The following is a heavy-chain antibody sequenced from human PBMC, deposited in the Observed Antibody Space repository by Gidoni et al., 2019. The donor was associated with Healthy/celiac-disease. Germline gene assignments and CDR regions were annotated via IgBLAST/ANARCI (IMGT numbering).Heavy chain of an antibody. CDR3: ATNRYCSGGSCYRDACDI. CDR2: ISSNGGST. Sequence: EVQLVESGGGLVQPGGSLRLSCAAYGFTFSSYAMHWVRQAPGKGLEYVSAISSNGGSTYYANSVKGRFTITRDNAKNTLYLQMGSLRAEDMAVYYCATNRYCSGGSCYRDACDIWGQGTMVTVSS. CDR1: GFTFSSYA. J-gene: IGHJ3*02. V-gene: IGHV3-64*01. D-gene: IGHD2-15*01.